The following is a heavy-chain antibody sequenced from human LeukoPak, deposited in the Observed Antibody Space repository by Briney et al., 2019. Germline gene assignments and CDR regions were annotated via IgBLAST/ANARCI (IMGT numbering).Heavy chain of an antibody. CDR2: IYYSGST. D-gene: IGHD2-2*01. CDR3: ARGVVPAAISWFDP. Sequence: ETLSLTCTVSGGSISSYYWSWIRQPPGKGLEWIGYIYYSGSTNYNPSLKSRVTISVDTSKNQFSLKLSSVTAADTAVYYCARGVVPAAISWFDPWGQGTLVTVSS. CDR1: GGSISSYY. V-gene: IGHV4-59*01. J-gene: IGHJ5*02.